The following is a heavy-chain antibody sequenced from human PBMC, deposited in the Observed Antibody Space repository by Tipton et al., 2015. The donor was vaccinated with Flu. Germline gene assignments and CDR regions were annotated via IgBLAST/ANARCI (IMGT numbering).Heavy chain of an antibody. Sequence: GLVKPSETLSLTCAVYGGSFSGYYWSWIRQPPGKGLEWIGEINHSGSTNYNPSLKSRVTISVDTSKNQFSLKLSSVTAADTAVYYWARGRSSRYQLLWNGGWRNWFDPWGQGTLVTVSS. CDR2: INHSGST. J-gene: IGHJ5*02. V-gene: IGHV4-34*01. D-gene: IGHD2-2*01. CDR1: GGSFSGYY. CDR3: ARGRSSRYQLLWNGGWRNWFDP.